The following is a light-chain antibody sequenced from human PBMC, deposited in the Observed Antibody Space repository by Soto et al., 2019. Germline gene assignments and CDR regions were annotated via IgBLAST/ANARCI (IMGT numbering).Light chain of an antibody. Sequence: QSALTQPASVSGSPGQSITISCTGSSSDVGGYNYVSWYQHHPGKAPKLMIYEVSHRPSGVSNRFSGSKSGSTASLTISGLQVEDEADYYCTSYTNIDSIDDIGNGTKDTV. J-gene: IGLJ1*01. CDR1: SSDVGGYNY. CDR2: EVS. CDR3: TSYTNIDSIDD. V-gene: IGLV2-14*01.